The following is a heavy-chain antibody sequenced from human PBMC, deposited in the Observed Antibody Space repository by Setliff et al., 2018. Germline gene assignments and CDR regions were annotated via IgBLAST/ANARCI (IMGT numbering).Heavy chain of an antibody. D-gene: IGHD3-3*01. CDR2: IYHSGST. CDR3: ARRETYYNFWSGYYAY. CDR1: GGSISSSNW. Sequence: PSETLSLTCAVSGGSISSSNWWSWVRQPPGKGLEWIGEIYHSGSTNYNPSLTSRVTISVDKSKNQFSLKLSSVTAADTAVYYCARRETYYNFWSGYYAYWGQGTLVTVSS. V-gene: IGHV4-4*02. J-gene: IGHJ4*02.